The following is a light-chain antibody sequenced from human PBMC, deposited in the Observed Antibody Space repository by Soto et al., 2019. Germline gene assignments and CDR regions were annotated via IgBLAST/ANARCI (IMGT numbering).Light chain of an antibody. V-gene: IGKV1-27*01. CDR2: ATS. Sequence: DIQMTQSPSSLSASVGDRVTITCRASQDISNSLAWYQQKPGKVPKVLIYATSILQSGVPARFSGSGSGTGFTLTISILQPEDVATYYCQNYNSAPLSFGGGTKVEI. J-gene: IGKJ4*01. CDR3: QNYNSAPLS. CDR1: QDISNS.